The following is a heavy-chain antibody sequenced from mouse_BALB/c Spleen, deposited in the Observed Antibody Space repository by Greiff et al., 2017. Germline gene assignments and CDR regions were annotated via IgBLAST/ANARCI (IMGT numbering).Heavy chain of an antibody. V-gene: IGHV6-6*02. CDR3: TRPSYGNFYYYAMDY. CDR1: GFTFSNYW. Sequence: EVMLVESGGGLVQPGGSMKLSCVASGFTFSNYWMNWVRQSPEKGLEWVAEIRLKSNNYATHYAESVKGRFTISRDDSKSSVYLQMNNLRAEDTGIYYCTRPSYGNFYYYAMDYWGQGTSVTVSS. J-gene: IGHJ4*01. CDR2: IRLKSNNYAT. D-gene: IGHD2-1*01.